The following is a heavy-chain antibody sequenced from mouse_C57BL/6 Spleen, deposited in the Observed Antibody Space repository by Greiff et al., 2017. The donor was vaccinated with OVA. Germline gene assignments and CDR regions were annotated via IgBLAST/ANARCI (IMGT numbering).Heavy chain of an antibody. V-gene: IGHV1-64*01. J-gene: IGHJ3*01. CDR3: SREFTTVLESAY. Sequence: VQLQQPGAELVKPGASVKLSCKASGYTFTSYWMHWVKQRPGQGLEWIGKIHPNSGSTNYNEKFKSKATLTVDKSSSTAYMQLSSLTSEDSAVYYWSREFTTVLESAYWGQGTLVTVSA. CDR2: IHPNSGST. D-gene: IGHD1-1*01. CDR1: GYTFTSYW.